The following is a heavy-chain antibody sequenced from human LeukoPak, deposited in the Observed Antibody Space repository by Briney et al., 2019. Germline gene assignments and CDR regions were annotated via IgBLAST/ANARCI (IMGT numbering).Heavy chain of an antibody. V-gene: IGHV3-30*04. D-gene: IGHD6-19*01. CDR3: ARGYSSGWFDY. J-gene: IGHJ4*02. CDR2: ISYDGSNK. Sequence: GGSLRLSCAASGFTFSSYAMHWVRQAPGKGLEWVAVISYDGSNKYYADSVKGRFTISRDNSKNTLYLQMNSLRAEDTAVYYCARGYSSGWFDYWAREPWSPSPQ. CDR1: GFTFSSYA.